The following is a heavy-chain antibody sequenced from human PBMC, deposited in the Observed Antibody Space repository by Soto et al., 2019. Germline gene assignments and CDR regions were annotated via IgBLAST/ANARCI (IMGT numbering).Heavy chain of an antibody. Sequence: EVQLVESGGDLVQPGGSLRLSCAASGFTFSPYWMNWVRQAPGKGLEWVASIKPAGSEKCYVDSVKGRCTISRDNAKRSLYLQMSSLRAEDAALFCCTRGGFFWGANHSYALDVWGQGTVVTVSS. D-gene: IGHD3-16*01. CDR3: TRGGFFWGANHSYALDV. J-gene: IGHJ3*01. V-gene: IGHV3-7*01. CDR1: GFTFSPYW. CDR2: IKPAGSEK.